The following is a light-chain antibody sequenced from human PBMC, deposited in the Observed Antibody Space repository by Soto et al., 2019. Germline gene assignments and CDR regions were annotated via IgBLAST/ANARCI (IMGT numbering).Light chain of an antibody. J-gene: IGKJ4*01. CDR2: DAS. V-gene: IGKV3-11*01. Sequence: IGLTQSAAPLSLSPGERATLSWRASQSVSSYLAWYQQKPGPPPRLLIYDASNRATGIPARFSGSGSGTDFTLTIRRLEPEEFAVYYCQQRSNSLTVGGLTKVEI. CDR3: QQRSNSLT. CDR1: QSVSSY.